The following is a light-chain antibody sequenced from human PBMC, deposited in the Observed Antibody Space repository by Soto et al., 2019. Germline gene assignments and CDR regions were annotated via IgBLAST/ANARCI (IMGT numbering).Light chain of an antibody. J-gene: IGKJ1*01. V-gene: IGKV3D-15*01. CDR3: QQYNNWPKT. CDR1: QSVSSSY. Sequence: EIVLTQSPGTLSLSLGERATISCRASQSVSSSYLAWYQQRPGQAPRLLIYAASSKATGIPARFSGSGSGTEFTLTISSLQSEDFAVYYCQQYNNWPKTFGQGTKVDIK. CDR2: AAS.